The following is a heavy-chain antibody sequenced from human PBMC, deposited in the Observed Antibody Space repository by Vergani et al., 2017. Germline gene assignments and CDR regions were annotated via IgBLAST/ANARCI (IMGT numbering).Heavy chain of an antibody. D-gene: IGHD2-2*01. Sequence: QVQLQQWGAGLLKPSETLSLTCAVYGGSFSGYYWSWIRQPPGKGLEWIGEINHSGSTNYNPSLKSRVTISVDTSKNQFSLKLSSVTAADTAVYYCARSSSRYQLLPWGQGTLVTVSS. CDR2: INHSGST. J-gene: IGHJ5*02. CDR3: ARSSSRYQLLP. CDR1: GGSFSGYY. V-gene: IGHV4-34*01.